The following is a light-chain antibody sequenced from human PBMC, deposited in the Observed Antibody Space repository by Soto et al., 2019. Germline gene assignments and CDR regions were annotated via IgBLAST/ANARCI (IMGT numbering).Light chain of an antibody. CDR1: SSDVGAYNF. Sequence: LTQPASVSGSPGQSITISCTGTSSDVGAYNFVSWYQQHPGKAPKLIFYEVSNRPPGLSDRFSGSRSGTTASLTISGLQAEDEADYFCSSYTTNKTLLFGGGTK. J-gene: IGLJ2*01. V-gene: IGLV2-14*01. CDR3: SSYTTNKTLL. CDR2: EVS.